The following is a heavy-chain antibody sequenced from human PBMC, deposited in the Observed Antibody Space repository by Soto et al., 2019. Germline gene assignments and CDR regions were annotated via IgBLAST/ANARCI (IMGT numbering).Heavy chain of an antibody. CDR2: INAGNGNT. CDR1: GYTFTSYA. J-gene: IGHJ4*02. V-gene: IGHV1-3*01. CDR3: AKNYDFWSGYRSFDY. D-gene: IGHD3-3*01. Sequence: ASVKVSCKASGYTFTSYAMHWVRQAPGQRLEWMGWINAGNGNTKYSQNFQGRVTITRDTFVSTAYMELSSLSSEDIVFYYCAKNYDFWSGYRSFDYWGQGTLVTVSS.